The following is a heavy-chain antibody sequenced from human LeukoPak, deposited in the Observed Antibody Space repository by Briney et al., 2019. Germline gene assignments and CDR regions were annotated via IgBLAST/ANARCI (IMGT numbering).Heavy chain of an antibody. CDR3: ARVTAVAGTSVGVDA. Sequence: GGSLRLSCAASGFIFSSYSMKWVRQTPGKGLEWVSYISSSSTTIYYAGSVKGRFTISRDNAKNTLYLQMNSLRAEDTAVYYCARVTAVAGTSVGVDAWGQGILVTVS. CDR2: ISSSSTTI. J-gene: IGHJ4*02. CDR1: GFIFSSYS. D-gene: IGHD6-19*01. V-gene: IGHV3-48*04.